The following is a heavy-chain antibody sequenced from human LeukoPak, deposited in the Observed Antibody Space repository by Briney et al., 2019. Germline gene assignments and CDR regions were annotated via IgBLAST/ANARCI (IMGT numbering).Heavy chain of an antibody. CDR1: GGSISSGSYY. D-gene: IGHD5-18*01. J-gene: IGHJ4*02. Sequence: SQTLSLTCTVSGGSISSGSYYWSWIRQPAGKGLEWIGRIYTSGSTNYNPSLKSRVTISVDTSKNQFSLKLSSVTAADTAVYYCARMGSYGYYPEGPKIGFDYWGQGTLVTVSS. V-gene: IGHV4-61*02. CDR2: IYTSGST. CDR3: ARMGSYGYYPEGPKIGFDY.